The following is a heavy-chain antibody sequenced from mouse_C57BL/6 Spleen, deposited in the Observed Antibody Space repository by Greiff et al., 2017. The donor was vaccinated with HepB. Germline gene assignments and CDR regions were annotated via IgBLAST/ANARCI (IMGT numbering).Heavy chain of an antibody. V-gene: IGHV5-17*01. D-gene: IGHD2-4*01. CDR3: AYEYDGGYYAMDY. CDR2: ISSGSSTI. Sequence: EVKLMESGGGLVKPGGSLKLSCAASGFTFSDYGMHWVRQAPEKGLEWVAYISSGSSTIYYADTVKGRFTISRDNAKNTLFLQMTSLRSEDTAMYYCAYEYDGGYYAMDYWGQGTSVTVSS. J-gene: IGHJ4*01. CDR1: GFTFSDYG.